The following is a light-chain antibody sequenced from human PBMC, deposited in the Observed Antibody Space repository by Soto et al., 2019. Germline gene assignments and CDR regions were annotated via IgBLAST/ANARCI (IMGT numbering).Light chain of an antibody. V-gene: IGLV2-14*01. CDR2: EVS. CDR1: SSDVGGFDF. CDR3: SSYTSHNTPWV. J-gene: IGLJ3*02. Sequence: QSALTQPASVSGSPGQSITISCTGTSSDVGGFDFVSWYQHHPGKAPKLLVYEVSNRPSRVSSRFSGSKSGTTASLTISGLQAEDEADYYCSSYTSHNTPWVFGGGTK.